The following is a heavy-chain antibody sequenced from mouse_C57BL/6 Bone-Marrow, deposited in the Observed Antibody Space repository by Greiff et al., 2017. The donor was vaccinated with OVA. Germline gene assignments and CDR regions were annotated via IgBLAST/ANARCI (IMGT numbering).Heavy chain of an antibody. CDR1: GYTFTSYW. J-gene: IGHJ3*01. V-gene: IGHV1-74*01. D-gene: IGHD2-4*01. CDR2: IHPSDSDT. Sequence: VQLQQPGAELVKPGASVKVSCKASGYTFTSYWMHWVKQRPGQGLAWIGRIHPSDSDTNYNPKFKCQAPLTVDKSSSTAYMQISSLTAEDAAVYYCAILDYAWFDDGGKGTLVTVSA. CDR3: AILDYAWFDD.